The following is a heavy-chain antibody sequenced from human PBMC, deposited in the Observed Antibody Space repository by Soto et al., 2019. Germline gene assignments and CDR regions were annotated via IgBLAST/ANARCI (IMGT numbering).Heavy chain of an antibody. Sequence: GGSLRLSCAASGFTFSSCAMSWVRQAPGKGLEWVSAISGSGGSTYYADSVKGRFTISRDNSKNTLYLQMNSLRAEDTAVYYCAKDLGSSWYLAYYGMDVWGQGTTVTVSS. V-gene: IGHV3-23*01. CDR2: ISGSGGST. CDR3: AKDLGSSWYLAYYGMDV. CDR1: GFTFSSCA. D-gene: IGHD6-13*01. J-gene: IGHJ6*02.